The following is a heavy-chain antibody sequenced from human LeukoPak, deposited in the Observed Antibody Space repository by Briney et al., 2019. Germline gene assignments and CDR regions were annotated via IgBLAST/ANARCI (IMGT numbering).Heavy chain of an antibody. CDR2: ISSSGSTI. J-gene: IGHJ5*02. CDR3: ARGGAGYCSSTSCYLMFDP. V-gene: IGHV3-11*04. CDR1: GFTFSDYY. D-gene: IGHD2-2*01. Sequence: GGSLRLSCAASGFTFSDYYMSWIRQAPGKGLEWLSYISSSGSTIYYTDSVKGRFTISRDNAKNSLFLEVNSLRAEDTAVYYCARGGAGYCSSTSCYLMFDPWGQGTLVTVSS.